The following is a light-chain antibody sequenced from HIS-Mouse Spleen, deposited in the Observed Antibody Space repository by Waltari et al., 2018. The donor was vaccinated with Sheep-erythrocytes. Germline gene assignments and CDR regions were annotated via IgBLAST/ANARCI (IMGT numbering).Light chain of an antibody. CDR1: SRAVGSYNL. V-gene: IGLV2-23*03. CDR2: EGS. Sequence: QSALTQPASVSGSPGQSITISCTGTSRAVGSYNLVSWYQQHPGKAPKLMIYEGSKRPSGVSNRFSGSKSGNTASLTISGLQAEDEADYYCCSYAGSSTFDWVFGGGTKLTVL. CDR3: CSYAGSSTFDWV. J-gene: IGLJ3*02.